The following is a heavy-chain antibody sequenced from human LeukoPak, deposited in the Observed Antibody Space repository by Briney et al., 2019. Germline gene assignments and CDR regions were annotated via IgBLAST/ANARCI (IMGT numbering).Heavy chain of an antibody. CDR1: GITLSNYG. D-gene: IGHD3-10*01. V-gene: IGHV3-23*01. CDR3: AKRGIVIRAVIIIGFHKEAYYFDY. J-gene: IGHJ4*02. CDR2: ISERGGST. Sequence: GGSLRLSCVVSGITLSNYGMSWVRQAPGKGLAWVSGISERGGSTNYADSVKGRFIISRDTSKNTVYLQMNSLRVEDTAVYFCAKRGIVIRAVIIIGFHKEAYYFDYWGQGILVTVSS.